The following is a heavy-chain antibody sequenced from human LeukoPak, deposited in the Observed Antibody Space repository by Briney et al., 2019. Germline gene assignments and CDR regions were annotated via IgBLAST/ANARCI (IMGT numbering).Heavy chain of an antibody. CDR2: INHSGST. V-gene: IGHV4-39*07. CDR1: GGSITSSNYY. D-gene: IGHD3-3*01. Sequence: PSETLSLTCTVSGGSITSSNYYWSWIRQPPGKGLEWIGEINHSGSTNYNPSLKSRVTISVDTSKNQFSLKLSSVTAADTAVYYCARIVLRFLEWLPRGHNWFDPWGQGTLVTVSS. J-gene: IGHJ5*02. CDR3: ARIVLRFLEWLPRGHNWFDP.